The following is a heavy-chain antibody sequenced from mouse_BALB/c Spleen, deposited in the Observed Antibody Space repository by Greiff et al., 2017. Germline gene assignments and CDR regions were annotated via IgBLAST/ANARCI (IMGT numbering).Heavy chain of an antibody. V-gene: IGHV5-6*01. Sequence: EVKLVESGGDLVKPGGSLKLSCAASGFTFSSYGMSWVRQTPDKRLEWVATISSGGSYTYYPDSVKGRFTISRDNAKNTLYLQMSSLKSEDTAMYYCERQITTVARYFDVWGAGTTVTVSS. CDR3: ERQITTVARYFDV. CDR1: GFTFSSYG. J-gene: IGHJ1*01. CDR2: ISSGGSYT. D-gene: IGHD1-1*01.